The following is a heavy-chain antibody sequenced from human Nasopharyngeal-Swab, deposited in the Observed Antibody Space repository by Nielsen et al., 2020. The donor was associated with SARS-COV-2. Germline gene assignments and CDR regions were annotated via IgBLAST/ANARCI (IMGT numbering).Heavy chain of an antibody. J-gene: IGHJ5*02. CDR3: ATSAPYCSGGSCYSSWFDP. D-gene: IGHD2-15*01. Sequence: ASVKVSCKVSGYTLTELSMHWVRQAPGKGLEWMGGFDPEDGETIYAQKFQGRVTMTEDTSTDTAYTELSSLRSEDTAVYYCATSAPYCSGGSCYSSWFDPWGQGTLVTVSS. CDR1: GYTLTELS. CDR2: FDPEDGET. V-gene: IGHV1-24*01.